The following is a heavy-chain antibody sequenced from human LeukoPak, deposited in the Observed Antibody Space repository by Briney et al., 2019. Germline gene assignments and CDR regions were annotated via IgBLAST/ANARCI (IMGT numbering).Heavy chain of an antibody. CDR2: ISAYNGNT. CDR3: ARDPYCSSTSLVDY. D-gene: IGHD2-2*01. J-gene: IGHJ4*02. CDR1: GYTLTSYG. Sequence: ASVKVSCKASGYTLTSYGISWVRQAPGQGLEWMGWISAYNGNTNYAQKLQGRVTMTTDTSTSTAYMELRSLRSDDTAVYYCARDPYCSSTSLVDYWGQGTLVTVSS. V-gene: IGHV1-18*01.